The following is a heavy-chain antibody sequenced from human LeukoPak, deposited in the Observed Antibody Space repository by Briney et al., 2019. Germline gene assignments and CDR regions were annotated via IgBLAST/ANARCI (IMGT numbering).Heavy chain of an antibody. V-gene: IGHV3-15*01. J-gene: IGHJ4*02. CDR2: IKTKTDGGTI. CDR3: AYSSAWPFNY. D-gene: IGHD6-19*01. CDR1: GFTFTNAW. Sequence: GGSLRLSCAASGFTFTNAWMSWVRQAPGKGLEWVGRIKTKTDGGTIDYAAPVKGRFTISRDDSKNTLYLQMNNLKTEHTAVYYCAYSSAWPFNYWGQGALVTVSS.